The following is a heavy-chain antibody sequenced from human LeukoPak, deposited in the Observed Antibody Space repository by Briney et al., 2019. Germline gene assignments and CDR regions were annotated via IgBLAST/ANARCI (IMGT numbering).Heavy chain of an antibody. Sequence: SETLSLTCTVSGGSISSSSYYWGWIRQPPGKGLEWIGSIYYSGSTYYNPSLKSRVTISVDTSKNQFSLKLSSVTAADTAVYYCARSWEQLVLDYWGQGTLVTVSS. J-gene: IGHJ4*02. CDR2: IYYSGST. V-gene: IGHV4-39*07. CDR3: ARSWEQLVLDY. D-gene: IGHD6-6*01. CDR1: GGSISSSSYY.